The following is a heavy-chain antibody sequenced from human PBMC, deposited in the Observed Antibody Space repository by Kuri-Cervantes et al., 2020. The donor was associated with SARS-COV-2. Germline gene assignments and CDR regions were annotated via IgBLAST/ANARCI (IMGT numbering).Heavy chain of an antibody. CDR2: IIPILGTP. D-gene: IGHD3-22*01. CDR1: GATFSTYG. V-gene: IGHV1-69*13. Sequence: SVKVSCKASGATFSTYGFSWVRQAPGQGLEWMGGIIPILGTPNYAQKFQGRVTITADESTSTAFMELSSLRSEDTAVYYCALGYWGSGYPRYYYYMDVWGKGTTVTVSS. J-gene: IGHJ6*03. CDR3: ALGYWGSGYPRYYYYMDV.